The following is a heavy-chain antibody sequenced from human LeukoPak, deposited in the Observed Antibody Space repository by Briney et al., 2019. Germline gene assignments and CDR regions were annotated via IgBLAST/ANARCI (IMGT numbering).Heavy chain of an antibody. V-gene: IGHV1-2*02. CDR2: INPNSVGT. Sequence: GAPVKVSCKASGYTFTDYYMHWVRQAPGQGLEWMGWINPNSVGTNYAQKFQGRVTMTRDTSISTAYMELTRLRSDDTAVYYCARGGYNYGYDYWGQGTLVTASS. CDR1: GYTFTDYY. D-gene: IGHD5-18*01. J-gene: IGHJ4*02. CDR3: ARGGYNYGYDY.